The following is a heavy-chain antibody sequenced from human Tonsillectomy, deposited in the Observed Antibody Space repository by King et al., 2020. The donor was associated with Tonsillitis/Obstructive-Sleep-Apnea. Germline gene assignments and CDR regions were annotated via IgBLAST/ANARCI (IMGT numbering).Heavy chain of an antibody. J-gene: IGHJ3*02. CDR3: ATEASSAVVVVPAASVGAFEI. CDR2: INHSGST. V-gene: IGHV4-34*01. Sequence: VQLQQWGAGLLKPSETLSLTCAVYGGSFSGYYWSWIRQPPGKGLEWIGEINHSGSTNYNPSFKSRVTISVKTSKNQFSLKLSPVTAADTAVYYCATEASSAVVVVPAASVGAFEIWGQGTMVTVSS. CDR1: GGSFSGYY. D-gene: IGHD2-2*01.